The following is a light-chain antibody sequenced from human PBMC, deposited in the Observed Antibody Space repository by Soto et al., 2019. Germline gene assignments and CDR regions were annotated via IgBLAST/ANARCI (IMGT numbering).Light chain of an antibody. J-gene: IGLJ1*01. CDR1: SSDVGGYNY. V-gene: IGLV2-14*01. CDR3: SSYTGSSTYV. CDR2: DVS. Sequence: QSALTQPASVSGSPGQSITISCTGTSSDVGGYNYVSWYQQHPGKAPKLMIYDVSNRPSGISNRFSGPKSGNTASLTIPGLQAEDEADYYCSSYTGSSTYVFGTGTKVTVL.